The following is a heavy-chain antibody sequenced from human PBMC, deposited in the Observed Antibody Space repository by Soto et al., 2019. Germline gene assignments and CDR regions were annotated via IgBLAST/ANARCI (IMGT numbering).Heavy chain of an antibody. CDR3: ARVLAVDDNYYYYGMDV. D-gene: IGHD6-19*01. V-gene: IGHV1-2*02. J-gene: IGHJ6*04. CDR1: GYTFTGYY. CDR2: INPNSGGT. Sequence: VASVKVSCKASGYTFTGYYMHWVRQAPGQGLEWMGWINPNSGGTNYAQKFQGRVTMTRDTSISAAYMELSRLRSDDTAVYYCARVLAVDDNYYYYGMDVWGEGTTVTVYS.